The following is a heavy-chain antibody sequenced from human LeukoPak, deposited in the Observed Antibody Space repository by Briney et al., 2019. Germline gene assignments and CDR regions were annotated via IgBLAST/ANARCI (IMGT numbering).Heavy chain of an antibody. CDR3: ARRKTYYYDSSGYRFDY. V-gene: IGHV4-39*01. CDR1: GGSISSSSYY. Sequence: SETLSLTCTVSGGSISSSSYYWGWIRQPPGKGLEWIGSIYYSGSTYYNPSLKSRVTISVDTSKNQFSLKPSSVTAADTAVYYCARRKTYYYDSSGYRFDYWGQGTLVTVSS. CDR2: IYYSGST. D-gene: IGHD3-22*01. J-gene: IGHJ4*02.